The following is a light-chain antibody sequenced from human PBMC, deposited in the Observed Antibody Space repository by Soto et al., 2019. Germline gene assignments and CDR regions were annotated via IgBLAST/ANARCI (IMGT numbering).Light chain of an antibody. CDR3: QHYNSYPWT. J-gene: IGKJ1*01. CDR1: QSISSW. Sequence: DIQMTQSPSTLSASVGDRVTITCRASQSISSWLAWYQQKPGKAPKLLIYDASSLESGVPSRFSGSGAGTKFTLTITSLQPDDFAAYYCQHYNSYPWTFGQGTKVEV. V-gene: IGKV1-5*01. CDR2: DAS.